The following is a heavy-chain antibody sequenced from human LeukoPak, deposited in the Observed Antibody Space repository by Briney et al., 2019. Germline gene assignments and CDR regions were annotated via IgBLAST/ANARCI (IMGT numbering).Heavy chain of an antibody. Sequence: SETLSLTCTVSGGSVSSGSYYWSWIQQPPGKGLEWIGYIYYSGSTNYNPSLKSRVTISVDTSKNQFSLKLSSVTAADTAVYYCATGVGGSYLDFDYWGQGTLVTVSS. CDR3: ATGVGGSYLDFDY. CDR2: IYYSGST. D-gene: IGHD1-26*01. J-gene: IGHJ4*02. V-gene: IGHV4-61*01. CDR1: GGSVSSGSYY.